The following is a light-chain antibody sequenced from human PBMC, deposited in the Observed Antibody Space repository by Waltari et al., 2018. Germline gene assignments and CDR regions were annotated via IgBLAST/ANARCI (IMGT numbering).Light chain of an antibody. CDR2: GAS. Sequence: EIVLTQSPGTLSLSPGERATLSCSASQSVSSSYLDWYQQKPGQAPRLLIYGASSRATGIPDRFSGSGSGTDFTLTISRLEPEDFAVYYCQQYGSSPLRFGQGTRLEIK. CDR1: QSVSSSY. V-gene: IGKV3-20*01. J-gene: IGKJ5*01. CDR3: QQYGSSPLR.